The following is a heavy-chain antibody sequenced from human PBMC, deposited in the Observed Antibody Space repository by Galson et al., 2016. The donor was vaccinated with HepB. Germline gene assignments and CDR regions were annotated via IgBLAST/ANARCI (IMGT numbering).Heavy chain of an antibody. CDR1: GGSISSSGYY. J-gene: IGHJ5*02. CDR3: ARHDYNSSGYNWFDP. D-gene: IGHD3-22*01. V-gene: IGHV4-39*01. Sequence: ETLSLTCTVSGGSISSSGYYWGWIRQPPGKGLEWIGSIYYSGTTYYNPSLKSRVTISLDTPKNQFSLKLRSVTAADTAMYYCARHDYNSSGYNWFDPWGQGTLVTVSS. CDR2: IYYSGTT.